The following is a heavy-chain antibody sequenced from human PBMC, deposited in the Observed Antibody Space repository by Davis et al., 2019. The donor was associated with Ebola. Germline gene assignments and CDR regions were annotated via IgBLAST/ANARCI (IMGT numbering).Heavy chain of an antibody. CDR1: GGSISSYY. Sequence: SETLSLTCTVSGGSISSYYWNWIRQPAGKALEWIGRIYKSGSTNYNPSLKSRVTMSVDTSNNQFSLMLNSVTAADTAVYYCARALLGFYYFDNWGQGTLVTVSS. J-gene: IGHJ4*02. D-gene: IGHD1-26*01. CDR3: ARALLGFYYFDN. CDR2: IYKSGST. V-gene: IGHV4-4*07.